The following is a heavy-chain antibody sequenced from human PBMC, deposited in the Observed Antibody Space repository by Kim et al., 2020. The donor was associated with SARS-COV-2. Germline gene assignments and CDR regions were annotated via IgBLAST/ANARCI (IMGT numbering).Heavy chain of an antibody. V-gene: IGHV4-39*01. Sequence: LKSGVTISVDTSKNQFSLKLSSVTAADTAVYYCARHNRKNTYYDFWSGEPWGQGTLVTVSS. J-gene: IGHJ5*02. D-gene: IGHD3-3*01. CDR3: ARHNRKNTYYDFWSGEP.